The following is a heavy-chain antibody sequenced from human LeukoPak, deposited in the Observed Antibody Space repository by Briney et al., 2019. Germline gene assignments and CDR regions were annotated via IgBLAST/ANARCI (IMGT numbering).Heavy chain of an antibody. D-gene: IGHD3-3*01. J-gene: IGHJ4*02. CDR1: GFTFSSYS. V-gene: IGHV3-21*01. Sequence: GGSLRLSCAASGFTFSSYSMNWVRQAPGKGLEWVSSISSSSSYIYYADSVKGRFTISRDNAKNSLYLQMNSLRAEDTAVYYCARIQSDLEWLPTYLLDYWGQGTLVTVSS. CDR3: ARIQSDLEWLPTYLLDY. CDR2: ISSSSSYI.